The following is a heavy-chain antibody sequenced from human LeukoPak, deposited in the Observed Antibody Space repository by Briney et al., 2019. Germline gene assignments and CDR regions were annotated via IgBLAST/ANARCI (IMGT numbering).Heavy chain of an antibody. J-gene: IGHJ5*02. D-gene: IGHD3-10*01. V-gene: IGHV4-61*01. CDR1: GSSVSSGSYY. Sequence: SETLSLTCTVSGSSVSSGSYYWSWIRQPPGKGLEWIGYIYYSGSTNYNPSLKSRVTISVDTSKNQFSLKLSSVTAADTAVYYCARDATYYGSGSYYQGFDPWGQGTLVTVSS. CDR3: ARDATYYGSGSYYQGFDP. CDR2: IYYSGST.